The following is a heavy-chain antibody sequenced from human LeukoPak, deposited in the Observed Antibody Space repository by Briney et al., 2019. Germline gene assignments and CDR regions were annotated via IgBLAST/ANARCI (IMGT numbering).Heavy chain of an antibody. CDR2: IYYSGST. J-gene: IGHJ4*02. CDR3: ARYSGSYLYY. V-gene: IGHV4-39*01. D-gene: IGHD3-10*01. CDR1: GGSISSSSYY. Sequence: SEALSLTCTVSGGSISSSSYYWGWIRQPPGKGLEWIGSIYYSGSTYYNPSLKSRVTIFVDTSKNQFSLKLSSVTAAGTAVYYCARYSGSYLYYWGQGTLVTVSS.